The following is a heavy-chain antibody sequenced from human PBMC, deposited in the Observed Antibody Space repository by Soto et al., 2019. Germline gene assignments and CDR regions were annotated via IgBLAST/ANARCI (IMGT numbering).Heavy chain of an antibody. CDR1: GFTFSSDS. Sequence: GGSLRLSCAASGFTFSSDSMNWVRQAPGKGLEWVSYISSSSSTIYYADSVKGRFTISRDNAKNSLYLQMNSLRAEDTAVYYCPRIRPYSRGRPKLSVDCWDQGTLVNVSS. CDR2: ISSSSSTI. CDR3: PRIRPYSRGRPKLSVDC. J-gene: IGHJ4*02. D-gene: IGHD6-19*01. V-gene: IGHV3-48*01.